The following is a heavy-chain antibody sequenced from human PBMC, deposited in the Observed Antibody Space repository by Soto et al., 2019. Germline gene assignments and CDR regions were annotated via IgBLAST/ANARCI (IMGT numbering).Heavy chain of an antibody. CDR1: GGSISSGCYS. D-gene: IGHD3-9*01. Sequence: SETKSLTCGVSGGSISSGCYSWSWIRQPPGKDLGGIGYIYRSGSTYYNPSLKSRVTISVDTSKNQISLNLNSVTAADTAVYYCARRGNILTAYYNLWFGPWGQGTLVTVSS. J-gene: IGHJ5*02. CDR3: ARRGNILTAYYNLWFGP. V-gene: IGHV4-30-2*01. CDR2: IYRSGST.